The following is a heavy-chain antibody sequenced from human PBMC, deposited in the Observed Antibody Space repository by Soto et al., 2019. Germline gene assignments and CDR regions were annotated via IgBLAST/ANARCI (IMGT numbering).Heavy chain of an antibody. CDR1: GCTFTSYG. D-gene: IGHD6-13*01. Sequence: ASVKISCKTSGCTFTSYGISWVRQAPGQGLEWMGWISAYNGNTNYAQKLQGRVTMTTDTSTSTAYMELRSLRSDDTAVYYCARGSAAGTLLGLEDWFDPWGQGTLVTVSS. J-gene: IGHJ5*02. V-gene: IGHV1-18*01. CDR3: ARGSAAGTLLGLEDWFDP. CDR2: ISAYNGNT.